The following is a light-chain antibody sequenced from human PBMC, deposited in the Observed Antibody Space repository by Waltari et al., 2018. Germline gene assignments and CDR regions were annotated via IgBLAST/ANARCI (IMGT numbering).Light chain of an antibody. CDR2: GAS. CDR1: ESVSSN. Sequence: EIVMTQSPATLSVSPGERATLSCRARESVSSNVAWYQQKPGQAPRLLIYGASTTATGVPAKFRGSGSGTDFTLTISSLQSEDFAVYYCQQYYHWVAFGGGTWVQIK. CDR3: QQYYHWVA. V-gene: IGKV3-15*01. J-gene: IGKJ4*01.